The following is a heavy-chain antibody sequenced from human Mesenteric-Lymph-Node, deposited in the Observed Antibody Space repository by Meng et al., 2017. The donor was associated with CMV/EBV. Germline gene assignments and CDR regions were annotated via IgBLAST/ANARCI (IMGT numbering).Heavy chain of an antibody. J-gene: IGHJ4*02. CDR1: GFAFSSYS. V-gene: IGHV3-21*01. Sequence: GESLKISCAASGFAFSSYSMNWVRQAPGKGLEWVSSISSSSTYIYYTDSVKGRFTISRDNAKNSLYLQMNYLRADDTAVYYCARSTSPPLFDSWGQGTLVTVSS. CDR2: ISSSSTYI. CDR3: ARSTSPPLFDS.